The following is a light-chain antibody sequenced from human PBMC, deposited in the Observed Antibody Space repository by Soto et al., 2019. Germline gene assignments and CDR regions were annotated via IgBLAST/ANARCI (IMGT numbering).Light chain of an antibody. CDR2: GAS. CDR3: QQRSNWPLT. V-gene: IGKV3-11*01. J-gene: IGKJ3*01. CDR1: QSVSSN. Sequence: EIVLPQSPDTLSLSPGERATLSCRASQSVSSNLAWYQQKPGQAPRLLIYGASTRATGIPDRFSGSGSGTDFTLTISSLEPEDFAVYSCQQRSNWPLTFGPGTKVDIK.